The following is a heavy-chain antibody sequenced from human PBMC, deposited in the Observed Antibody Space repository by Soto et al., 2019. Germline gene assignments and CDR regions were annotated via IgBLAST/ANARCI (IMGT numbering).Heavy chain of an antibody. CDR1: GYTFTSYD. D-gene: IGHD1-7*01. V-gene: IGHV1-8*01. CDR3: ERERGTKDGTQPADY. J-gene: IGHJ4*02. CDR2: MNPNSGNT. Sequence: QVQLVQSGAEVKKPGASVKVSCKASGYTFTSYDINWVRQATGQGLEWMGWMNPNSGNTGYAQKFQGRVTMTRNTYISTAYMELSSLRSEDTAGYYWERERGTKDGTQPADYWGQGTLVTVSS.